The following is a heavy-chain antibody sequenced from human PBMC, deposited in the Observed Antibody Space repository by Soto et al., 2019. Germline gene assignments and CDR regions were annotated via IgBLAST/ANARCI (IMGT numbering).Heavy chain of an antibody. CDR3: ARGRAVVATFYRLHYFDY. CDR1: GGSFSGFY. D-gene: IGHD5-12*01. CDR2: NRHNGCS. Sequence: ETLSLTCADSGGSFSGFYWSWIRQPPGTGLEWIWENRHNGCSNYNPNRRCRITMAKATSKSQLYLKRKSVTDADTSVYYCARGRAVVATFYRLHYFDYWGQETLVTVSS. V-gene: IGHV4-34*01. J-gene: IGHJ4*02.